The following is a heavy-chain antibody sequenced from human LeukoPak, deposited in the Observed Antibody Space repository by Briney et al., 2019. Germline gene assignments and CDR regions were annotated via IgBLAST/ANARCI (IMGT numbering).Heavy chain of an antibody. CDR3: STSSVGPVDY. J-gene: IGHJ4*02. D-gene: IGHD1-26*01. V-gene: IGHV1-69*02. Sequence: SVKVSCKASGGTFSSYTISWVRQAPGQGLEWRGRIIPILGIADYAQKFQGRVTVTADTSTSTASMDMSRPRAAAPATYSSSTSSVGPVDYWGQGTLVTVSS. CDR2: IIPILGIA. CDR1: GGTFSSYT.